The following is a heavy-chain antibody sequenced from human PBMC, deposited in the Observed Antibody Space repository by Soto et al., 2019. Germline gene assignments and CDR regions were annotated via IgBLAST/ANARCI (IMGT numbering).Heavy chain of an antibody. V-gene: IGHV6-1*01. CDR1: GDSVSSNSAA. J-gene: IGHJ5*02. Sequence: QVQLQQSGPGLVKPSQTLSLTCAISGDSVSSNSAAWNWIRQSPSRGLEWLGRTYYRSKWYNDYAVSVKSRITINPDTSKNQFSLQLNSVTPEDTAVYYCARDRYCSGGSCMYNWFDPWGQGTLVTISS. CDR3: ARDRYCSGGSCMYNWFDP. D-gene: IGHD2-15*01. CDR2: TYYRSKWYN.